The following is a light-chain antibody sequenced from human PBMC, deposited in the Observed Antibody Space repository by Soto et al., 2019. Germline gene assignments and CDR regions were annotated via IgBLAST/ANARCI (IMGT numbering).Light chain of an antibody. CDR3: QSYDSSLSGSV. CDR1: SGDITDNKY. V-gene: IGLV2-8*01. CDR2: EIN. Sequence: QSALTQPPSASGSPGQSVTISCTGTSGDITDNKYVSWFQQHPGKAPKLLIYEINKRPSGVPHRFSGSKSGNTASLTVSGLQADDEADYYCQSYDSSLSGSVFGGGTKLTVL. J-gene: IGLJ3*02.